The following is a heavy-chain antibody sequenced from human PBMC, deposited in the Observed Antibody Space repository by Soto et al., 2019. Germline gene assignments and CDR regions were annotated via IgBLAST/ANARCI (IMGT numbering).Heavy chain of an antibody. CDR1: GGSISSYY. D-gene: IGHD2-15*01. V-gene: IGHV4-59*08. CDR2: IYKSGST. Sequence: PSETLSLTCTVSGGSISSYYWSWIRQPPGKGLEWIGYIYKSGSTNYNPSLKSRVTISIDTSKNQSSLQLRSVTAADTAVYYCAKKGRVGFKKPCYSGFAPWGQGTLVTVSS. CDR3: AKKGRVGFKKPCYSGFAP. J-gene: IGHJ5*02.